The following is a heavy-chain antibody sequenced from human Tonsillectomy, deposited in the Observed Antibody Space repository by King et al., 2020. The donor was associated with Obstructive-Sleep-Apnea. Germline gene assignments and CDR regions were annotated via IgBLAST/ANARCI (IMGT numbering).Heavy chain of an antibody. CDR2: VIPIFGTP. Sequence: VQLVQSGAEVKKPGSSVKVSCKASGGTFSSYFISWVGQAPGQGLEWMGGVIPIFGTPNYARKFQGRVTITADESTSTAYMELRSLRSEDTAVYYCAKDGDYFVSESQTLLVYHGIEVWGQGTTGTVP. D-gene: IGHD3-10*01. CDR1: GGTFSSYF. V-gene: IGHV1-69*12. CDR3: AKDGDYFVSESQTLLVYHGIEV. J-gene: IGHJ6*02.